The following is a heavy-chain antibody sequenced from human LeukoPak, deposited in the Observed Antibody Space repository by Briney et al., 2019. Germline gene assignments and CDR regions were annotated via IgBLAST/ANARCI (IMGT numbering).Heavy chain of an antibody. CDR2: INHSGST. V-gene: IGHV4-34*01. CDR3: ARGRRFGEFQAVGAFDI. Sequence: SETLSLTCAVYGGSFSGYYWSWIRQPPGKGLEWIGEINHSGSTKYNPSLKSRVTISVDTSKNQVSLKLSSVTAADTAVYYCARGRRFGEFQAVGAFDIWGQGTMVTVSS. D-gene: IGHD3-10*01. CDR1: GGSFSGYY. J-gene: IGHJ3*02.